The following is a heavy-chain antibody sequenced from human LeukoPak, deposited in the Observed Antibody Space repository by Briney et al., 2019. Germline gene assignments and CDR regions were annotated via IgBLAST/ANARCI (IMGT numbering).Heavy chain of an antibody. J-gene: IGHJ3*02. Sequence: ASETLSLTCTVSGGSISSGSYYWSWSRQPAGKGLEWIGRIYTSGSTNYNPPLKSRVTISVDTSKNQFSLKLSSVTAADTAVYYCARVIYGSGTYDAFDIWGQGTMVTVSS. CDR3: ARVIYGSGTYDAFDI. V-gene: IGHV4-61*02. CDR2: IYTSGST. CDR1: GGSISSGSYY. D-gene: IGHD3-10*01.